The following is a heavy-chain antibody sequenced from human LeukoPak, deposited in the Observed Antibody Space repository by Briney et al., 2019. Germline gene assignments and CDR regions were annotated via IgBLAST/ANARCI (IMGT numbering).Heavy chain of an antibody. CDR3: ARDLANYYDSSGYDAFDI. D-gene: IGHD3-22*01. V-gene: IGHV1-69*05. Sequence: SVKVSCKASGYTFTSYGISWVRQAPGQGLEWMGRIIPIFGTANYAQKFQGRVTITTDESTSTAYMELSSLRSEDTAVYYCARDLANYYDSSGYDAFDIWGQGTMVTVSS. CDR2: IIPIFGTA. J-gene: IGHJ3*02. CDR1: GYTFTSYG.